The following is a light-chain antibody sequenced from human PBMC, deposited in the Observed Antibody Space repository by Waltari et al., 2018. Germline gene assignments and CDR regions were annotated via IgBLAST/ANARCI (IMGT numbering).Light chain of an antibody. CDR1: ELPKQY. CDR3: HSTHSNYWV. CDR2: KDT. J-gene: IGLJ3*02. V-gene: IGLV3-25*03. Sequence: SYELTQPPSVSVSPGQTAKIPCSGDELPKQYAYWYQQRPGKAPVLVIYKDTERPSGIPERISGSSSGTTVTLTISGVQAEDEADYYCHSTHSNYWVFGGGTKLTVL.